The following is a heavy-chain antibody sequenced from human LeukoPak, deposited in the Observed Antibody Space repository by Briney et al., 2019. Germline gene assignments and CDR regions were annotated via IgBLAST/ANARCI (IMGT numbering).Heavy chain of an antibody. J-gene: IGHJ1*01. V-gene: IGHV3-9*01. CDR1: GFTFDDYA. Sequence: PGGSLRLSCAASGFTFDDYAMHWVRQAPGKGLEWVSGISWNSGSIGYADSVKGRFTISRDNAKNSLYLQMNSLRAEDTALYYCAKDSGVAADKYFQHWGQGTLVTVSS. CDR3: AKDSGVAADKYFQH. CDR2: ISWNSGSI. D-gene: IGHD2-2*01.